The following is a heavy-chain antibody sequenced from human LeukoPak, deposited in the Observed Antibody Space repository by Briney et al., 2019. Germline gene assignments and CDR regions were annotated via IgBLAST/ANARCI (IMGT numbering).Heavy chain of an antibody. V-gene: IGHV3-9*03. CDR1: GFTFDDYA. CDR3: AKAKYSSGWYVDYFDY. Sequence: GGSLRLSCAASGFTFDDYAMHWVRQAPGKGLEWVSGISWNSGSIGYADSVKGRFTISRDNAKNSLYLQMNSLRAEDMALYYCAKAKYSSGWYVDYFDYWGQGTLVTVSS. D-gene: IGHD6-19*01. CDR2: ISWNSGSI. J-gene: IGHJ4*02.